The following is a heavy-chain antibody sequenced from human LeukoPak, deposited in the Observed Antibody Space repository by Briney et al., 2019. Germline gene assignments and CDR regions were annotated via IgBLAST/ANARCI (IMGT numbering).Heavy chain of an antibody. V-gene: IGHV5-51*01. CDR2: IYPGDSDT. CDR1: GHSFTSYW. CDR3: ATTRGIEAHDAFDI. J-gene: IGHJ3*02. D-gene: IGHD2-21*01. Sequence: GESLKISCKDSGHSFTSYWIGWVRQMPGKGLEWMGIIYPGDSDTTYSRSFQGLVTISVDKSINTAYLHWSSLKASDSAIYYCATTRGIEAHDAFDIWGQGTMVTVSS.